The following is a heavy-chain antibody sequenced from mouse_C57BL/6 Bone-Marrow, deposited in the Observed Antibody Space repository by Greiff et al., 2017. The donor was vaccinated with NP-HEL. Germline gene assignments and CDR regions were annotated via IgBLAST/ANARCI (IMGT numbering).Heavy chain of an antibody. V-gene: IGHV1-5*01. J-gene: IGHJ4*01. D-gene: IGHD1-1*01. CDR3: TRGRYYYGSRNDAMDY. Sequence: QLQQSGTVLARPGASVKMSCKTSGYTFTSYWMHWVKQRPGQGLEWIGAIYPGNSDTSYNQKFKGKAKLTAVTSASTAYMELSSLTNEDSAVYYCTRGRYYYGSRNDAMDYWGQGTSVTVSS. CDR2: IYPGNSDT. CDR1: GYTFTSYW.